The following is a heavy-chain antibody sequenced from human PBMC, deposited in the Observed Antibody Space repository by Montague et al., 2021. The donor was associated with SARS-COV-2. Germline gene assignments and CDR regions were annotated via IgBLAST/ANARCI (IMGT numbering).Heavy chain of an antibody. Sequence: SETLSLTCTVSGSSVSSRSYYWGWIRQPPGKGLEWIGSIYYSGSTHYNPSLKSRVTISVDTSKNQFSLKLSSVTAADTAVYYCARRGDYSGPRFDYWGQGTLVSVSS. CDR3: ARRGDYSGPRFDY. V-gene: IGHV4-39*01. D-gene: IGHD4-23*01. J-gene: IGHJ4*02. CDR1: GSSVSSRSYY. CDR2: IYYSGST.